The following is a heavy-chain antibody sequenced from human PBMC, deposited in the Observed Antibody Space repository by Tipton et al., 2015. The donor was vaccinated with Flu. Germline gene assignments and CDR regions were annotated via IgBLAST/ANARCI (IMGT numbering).Heavy chain of an antibody. V-gene: IGHV4-4*07. CDR2: IHSGGGT. Sequence: TLSLTCTVSNGTISSYYWSWIRQPAGKGPEWIGRIHSGGGTNYNPSLKSRVTMSVDTSKNQFSLKVNSVTAADTAVYYCASGACSSSTCPKGGFDNWGQGTLVVVSS. CDR3: ASGACSSSTCPKGGFDN. CDR1: NGTISSYY. J-gene: IGHJ4*02. D-gene: IGHD2-2*01.